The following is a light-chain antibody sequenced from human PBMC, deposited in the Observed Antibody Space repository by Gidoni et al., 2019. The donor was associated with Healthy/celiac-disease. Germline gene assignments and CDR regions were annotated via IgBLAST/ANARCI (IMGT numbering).Light chain of an antibody. CDR1: QSVLHSSNNKNY. CDR2: WAS. Sequence: DIVMTQSPDSLAVSLGERATINCKSSQSVLHSSNNKNYLAWYQQKPGQPPKLLIYWASTRESGVPDRFSGGGSGTDFTLTISSLQAEDVAVYYCQQYYNTPLFGQGTKLEIK. V-gene: IGKV4-1*01. J-gene: IGKJ2*01. CDR3: QQYYNTPL.